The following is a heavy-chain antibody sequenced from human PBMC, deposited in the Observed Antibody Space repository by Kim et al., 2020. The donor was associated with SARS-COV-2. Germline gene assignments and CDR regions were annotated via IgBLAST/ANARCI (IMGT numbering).Heavy chain of an antibody. Sequence: KGRFTISRDNATTSLYLQMNSLRAEDTSLYYCAKDIQWFGALPLGYFDYWGQGTLVTVSS. CDR3: AKDIQWFGALPLGYFDY. J-gene: IGHJ4*02. D-gene: IGHD3-10*01. V-gene: IGHV3-9*01.